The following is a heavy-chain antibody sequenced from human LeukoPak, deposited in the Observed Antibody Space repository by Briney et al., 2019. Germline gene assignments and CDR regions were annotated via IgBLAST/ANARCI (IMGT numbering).Heavy chain of an antibody. V-gene: IGHV3-11*04. CDR2: ISSSGSTI. J-gene: IGHJ5*02. CDR3: ARVTYYDFWSGYRFDP. CDR1: GFTFSDYY. Sequence: GGSLRLSCAASGFTFSDYYMSWIRQAPGKGLEGVSYISSSGSTIYYAHSVKGRFTISRDNAKNSLYLQMNSLRAEDTAVYYCARVTYYDFWSGYRFDPWGQGTLVTVSS. D-gene: IGHD3-3*01.